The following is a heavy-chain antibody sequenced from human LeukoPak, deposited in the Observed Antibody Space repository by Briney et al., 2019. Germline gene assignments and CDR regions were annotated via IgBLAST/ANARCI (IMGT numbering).Heavy chain of an antibody. CDR1: GYTFSSYY. CDR3: ARDYDTVEGSGSYPSDY. CDR2: IKPSAGST. Sequence: ASVKVSCKASGYTFSSYYMHWVRQAPGQGLEWMGIIKPSAGSTVYAQKIQGRVTMTRDTSTSTVYMELSSLRSEDTAVYYCARDYDTVEGSGSYPSDYWGQGTLVTVAS. D-gene: IGHD3-10*01. V-gene: IGHV1-46*01. J-gene: IGHJ4*02.